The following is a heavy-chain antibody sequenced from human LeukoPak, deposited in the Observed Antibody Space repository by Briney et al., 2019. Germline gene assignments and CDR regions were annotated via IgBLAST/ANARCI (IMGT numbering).Heavy chain of an antibody. CDR2: IKQDGSEK. CDR3: ARSAATVTTDYYYYMDV. V-gene: IGHV3-7*03. CDR1: GFTFSSYW. D-gene: IGHD4-17*01. J-gene: IGHJ6*03. Sequence: GGSLRLSCAASGFTFSSYWMSWVRQAPGKGLEWVANIKQDGSEKYYVDSVKGRFTISRDNAKNSLYLQMNSLRAEDTALYYCARSAATVTTDYYYYMDVWGKGTTVTVSS.